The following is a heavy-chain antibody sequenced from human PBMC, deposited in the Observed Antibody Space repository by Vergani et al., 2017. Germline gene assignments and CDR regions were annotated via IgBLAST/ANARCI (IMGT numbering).Heavy chain of an antibody. CDR2: IIPIFGTA. J-gene: IGHJ5*02. D-gene: IGHD2-15*01. CDR1: GGTFSSYA. CDR3: AGVGGVVVVAATHGWFDP. V-gene: IGHV1-69*01. Sequence: QVQLVQSGAEVKKPGSSVKVSCKASGGTFSSYAISWVRQAPGQGLEWMGGIIPIFGTANYAQKFQGRVTLTADESTSTAYMELSSLRSEDTAVYYCAGVGGVVVVAATHGWFDPWGQGTLVTVSS.